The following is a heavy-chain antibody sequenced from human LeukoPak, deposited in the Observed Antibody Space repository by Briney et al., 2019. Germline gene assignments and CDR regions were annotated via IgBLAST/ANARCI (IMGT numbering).Heavy chain of an antibody. V-gene: IGHV3-23*01. CDR1: GFTFNNYA. CDR2: ISGSGGTT. D-gene: IGHD6-13*01. J-gene: IGHJ4*02. CDR3: ARGRATADF. Sequence: PGGSLRLSCAASGFTFNNYAMSWVRQAPGKGLEWVSAISGSGGTTYYADSVKGRFTISRDNAKNSLYLQMNSLRAEDTAVYYCARGRATADFWGQGTLVTVSS.